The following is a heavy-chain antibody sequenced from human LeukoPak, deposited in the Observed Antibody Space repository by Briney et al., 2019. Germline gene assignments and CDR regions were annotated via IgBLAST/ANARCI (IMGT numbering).Heavy chain of an antibody. CDR2: IYTSGST. D-gene: IGHD1-26*01. CDR1: GGSISSYY. Sequence: SETLSLTCTVSGGSISSYYWSWIRQPAGKGLEWIGRIYTSGSTNYNPSLKSRITMSVDTSKNQFSLKLSSVTAADTAVYYCARGVGIVGATSPDAFDIWGQGTMVTVSS. J-gene: IGHJ3*02. CDR3: ARGVGIVGATSPDAFDI. V-gene: IGHV4-4*07.